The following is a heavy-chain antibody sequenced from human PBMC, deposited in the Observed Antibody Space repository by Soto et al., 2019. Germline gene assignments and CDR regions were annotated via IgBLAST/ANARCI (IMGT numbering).Heavy chain of an antibody. V-gene: IGHV3-30-3*01. CDR2: ISFDGSKK. D-gene: IGHD5-18*01. J-gene: IGHJ4*02. Sequence: QVQLVESGGGVVQPGRSLRLSCEGSGFTSSSYVMHWVRQAPGKGLEWVALISFDGSKKYYVDSVKGRFTISKDNAENSLELHMNRLRVEDTAVYYCVRDRGYNAFDYWGLGTLVTVSS. CDR1: GFTSSSYV. CDR3: VRDRGYNAFDY.